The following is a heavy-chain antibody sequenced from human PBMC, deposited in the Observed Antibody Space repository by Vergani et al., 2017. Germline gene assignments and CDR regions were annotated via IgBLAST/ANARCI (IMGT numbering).Heavy chain of an antibody. J-gene: IGHJ6*02. CDR2: TYYRSKWYN. V-gene: IGHV6-1*01. CDR1: GDSVSSNSAA. CDR3: XRGSRYCSSTSCFYYYYGMDV. D-gene: IGHD2-2*01. Sequence: QVQLQQSGPGLVKPSQTLSLTCAISGDSVSSNSAAWNWIRQSPSRGLEWLGRTYYRSKWYNDYAVSVKSRITISPGTSKNQFSLQLNSVTPEDTAVYYCXRGSRYCSSTSCFYYYYGMDVWGQGTTVTVSS.